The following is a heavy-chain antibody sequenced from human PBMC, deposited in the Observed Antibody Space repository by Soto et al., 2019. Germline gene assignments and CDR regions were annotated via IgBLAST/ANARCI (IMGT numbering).Heavy chain of an antibody. Sequence: ITTVVGVGWLRQPPGEALEWLALIYWDADKRYNPSLKSRLTITKDTSKNQVVLTLSNMDPVDTATYFCAHTNYYGSWFFDSWGQGTLVTVSS. CDR2: IYWDADK. J-gene: IGHJ4*02. D-gene: IGHD3-10*01. CDR1: ITTVVG. CDR3: AHTNYYGSWFFDS. V-gene: IGHV2-5*02.